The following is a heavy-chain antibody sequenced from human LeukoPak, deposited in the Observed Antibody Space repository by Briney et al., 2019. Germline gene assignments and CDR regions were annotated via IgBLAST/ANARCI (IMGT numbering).Heavy chain of an antibody. CDR2: VSISSGTI. Sequence: PGGSLRLSCVASGFTFSGYNMNWVRQAPGKGLEWIAFVSISSGTIYYADSVNGRFRISRDNAKSSLDLEMNSLRAEDTAVYYCARAMSTFGGVRNYFDSWGQGTLVTVSS. J-gene: IGHJ4*02. D-gene: IGHD3-16*01. CDR1: GFTFSGYN. V-gene: IGHV3-48*04. CDR3: ARAMSTFGGVRNYFDS.